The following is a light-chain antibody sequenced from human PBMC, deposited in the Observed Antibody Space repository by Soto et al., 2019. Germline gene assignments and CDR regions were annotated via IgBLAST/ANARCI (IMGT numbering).Light chain of an antibody. Sequence: DIQMTQSPSSVSASVGDRVTGTCRSSQSISSYLNWYQQKPGKAPKLLIYAASSLQSGVPSRFSGSGSGTDFTLTISSLQPEDFATYYCQQSYSTPPDTFGQGTRLENK. CDR1: QSISSY. CDR3: QQSYSTPPDT. J-gene: IGKJ5*01. CDR2: AAS. V-gene: IGKV1-39*01.